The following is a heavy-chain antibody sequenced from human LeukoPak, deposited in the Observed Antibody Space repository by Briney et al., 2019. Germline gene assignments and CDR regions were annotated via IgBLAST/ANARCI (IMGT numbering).Heavy chain of an antibody. V-gene: IGHV3-23*01. CDR3: AKGQGYDILTGPDGHNDY. D-gene: IGHD3-9*01. J-gene: IGHJ4*02. CDR2: ISGSGGST. CDR1: GFTFSSYA. Sequence: PGGSLRLSCAASGFTFSSYAMSWVRQAPGKGLEWVPAISGSGGSTYYADSVKGRFTISRDNSKNTLYLQMNSLRAEDTAVYYCAKGQGYDILTGPDGHNDYWGQGTLVTVSS.